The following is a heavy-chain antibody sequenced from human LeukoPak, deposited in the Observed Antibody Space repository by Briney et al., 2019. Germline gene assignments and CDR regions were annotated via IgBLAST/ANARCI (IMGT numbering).Heavy chain of an antibody. V-gene: IGHV3-30*02. D-gene: IGHD3-3*01. CDR3: AKDLYDFWSGADAFDI. Sequence: QSGGSLRLSCAASGFTFSSYGMHRVRQAPGKGLEWVAFIRYDGSNKYYADSVKGRFTISRDNSKNTLYLQMNSLRAEDTAVYYCAKDLYDFWSGADAFDIWGQGTMVTVSS. J-gene: IGHJ3*02. CDR1: GFTFSSYG. CDR2: IRYDGSNK.